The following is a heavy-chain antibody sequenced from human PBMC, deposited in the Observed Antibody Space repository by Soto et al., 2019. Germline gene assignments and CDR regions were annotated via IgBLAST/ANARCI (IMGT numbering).Heavy chain of an antibody. CDR1: GGTFSTYA. D-gene: IGHD3-16*01. J-gene: IGHJ5*02. CDR2: IVPIFGTA. CDR3: ASPGDDYVP. V-gene: IGHV1-69*15. Sequence: QVQLVQSGAEVKKPGSSVKVSCKASGGTFSTYAIGWVRQAPGQGLEWMGSIVPIFGTANYAPKFQGRVTITADESAGTVYLAMRSLRYEDTAIYYCASPGDDYVPWGQGTLVTVSS.